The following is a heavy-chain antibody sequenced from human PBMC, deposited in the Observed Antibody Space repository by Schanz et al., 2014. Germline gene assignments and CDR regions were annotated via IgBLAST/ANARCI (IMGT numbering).Heavy chain of an antibody. CDR3: ARKMKLGVYGGKGHDSLDI. D-gene: IGHD4-17*01. CDR1: GFTFSTSA. CDR2: ILGLASTT. J-gene: IGHJ3*02. V-gene: IGHV3-23*04. Sequence: EVQLVESGGGLVQPGGSLRLSCAASGFTFSTSAMSWVRQVPGKGLEWVSAILGLASTTYYADSVKGRFTISRDNAKNSLYLQMTSLRAEDTAVYYCARKMKLGVYGGKGHDSLDIWGQGTMVTVSS.